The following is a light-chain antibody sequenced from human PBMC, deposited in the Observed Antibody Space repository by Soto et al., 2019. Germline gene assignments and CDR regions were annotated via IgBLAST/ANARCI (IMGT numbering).Light chain of an antibody. V-gene: IGLV1-51*01. Sequence: QSVLTQPPSVSAAPGQRVSISCSGSSSNIENNPVSWYQQLPGTVPSLLIHDNDKRPSRIPDRFSASKSGTSATLGITVLQTGDEADYYCGTWDSSLSAGVFVGGTKLTVL. CDR3: GTWDSSLSAGV. CDR2: DND. J-gene: IGLJ2*01. CDR1: SSNIENNP.